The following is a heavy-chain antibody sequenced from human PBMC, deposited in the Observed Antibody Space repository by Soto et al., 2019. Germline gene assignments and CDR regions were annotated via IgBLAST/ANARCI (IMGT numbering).Heavy chain of an antibody. Sequence: QVQLVQSGAEVKKPGASVKVSCKASGYTFTNYGISWVRQAPGQGLEWMGWISAYNGNTNYAQKLQGRVTLTTDTSTSPAYIALTSLRSADTAVYYCAIFLPPLDPCGQGTLVTVSS. CDR2: ISAYNGNT. J-gene: IGHJ5*02. V-gene: IGHV1-18*01. CDR1: GYTFTNYG. CDR3: AIFLPPLDP. D-gene: IGHD3-9*01.